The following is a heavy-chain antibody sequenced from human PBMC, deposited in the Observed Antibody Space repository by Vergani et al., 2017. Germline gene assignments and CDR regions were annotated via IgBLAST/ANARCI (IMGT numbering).Heavy chain of an antibody. J-gene: IGHJ3*02. CDR3: AGPNTGGNSGDDAFDI. CDR1: GYRFSSYW. V-gene: IGHV5-51*01. CDR2: IYPGDSET. D-gene: IGHD4-23*01. Sequence: EVQLVQSGAEVKKPGESLKISCKASGYRFSSYWIAWVRQMPGKGLEWMGIIYPGDSETRYRPSFQGQVTISADKSISTAYLQWSSLKASDTAMYYCAGPNTGGNSGDDAFDIWGQGTMVTVSS.